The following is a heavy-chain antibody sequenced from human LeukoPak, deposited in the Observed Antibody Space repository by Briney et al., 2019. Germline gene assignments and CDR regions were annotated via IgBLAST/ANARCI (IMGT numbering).Heavy chain of an antibody. CDR2: IKQEGSEK. Sequence: GGSLRLSCAASGFTFSSYWMSWVRQAPGKGLEWVANIKQEGSEKYYVDSVKGRFTISRDNTKNSLYLQMNSLRAEDTAVYYCAVTVQDCSSTSCPFDYWGQGNLVTASS. D-gene: IGHD2-2*01. CDR3: AVTVQDCSSTSCPFDY. CDR1: GFTFSSYW. J-gene: IGHJ4*02. V-gene: IGHV3-7*01.